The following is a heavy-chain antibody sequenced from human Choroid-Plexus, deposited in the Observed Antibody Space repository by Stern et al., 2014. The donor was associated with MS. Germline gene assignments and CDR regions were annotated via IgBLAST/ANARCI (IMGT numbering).Heavy chain of an antibody. D-gene: IGHD6-19*01. J-gene: IGHJ3*02. CDR1: GYRFSSYW. V-gene: IGHV5-51*03. CDR3: ARRGIAVGDAFDI. Sequence: VQLVQSGAEVKKPGESLKISCKGSGYRFSSYWIGWVRQMPGKGLEWMGIIYPGDSDTRYSPSFQGQVTISADKSISTAYLQCSSLKASDTAMYYCARRGIAVGDAFDIWGQGTMVTVSS. CDR2: IYPGDSDT.